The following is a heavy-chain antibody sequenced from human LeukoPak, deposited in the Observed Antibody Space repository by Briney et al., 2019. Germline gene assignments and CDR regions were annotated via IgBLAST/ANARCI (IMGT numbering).Heavy chain of an antibody. J-gene: IGHJ4*02. CDR3: ARDMVRYSSGWYLAY. D-gene: IGHD6-19*01. V-gene: IGHV1-46*01. CDR1: GYTFTSYY. Sequence: ASVKVSCKAFGYTFTSYYVHWVRQAPGQGLEWMAIINPSGGTTTYAQKFQGRVTMTRDTSTSTVYMELSSLRSEDAAVYYCARDMVRYSSGWYLAYWGQGTLVTVSS. CDR2: INPSGGTT.